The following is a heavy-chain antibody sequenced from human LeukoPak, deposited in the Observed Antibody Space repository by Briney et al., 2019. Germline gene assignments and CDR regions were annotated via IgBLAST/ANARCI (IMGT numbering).Heavy chain of an antibody. D-gene: IGHD5-24*01. J-gene: IGHJ4*02. CDR2: INHSGST. CDR3: ARGEMATTLDY. CDR1: GGSFSGYY. V-gene: IGHV4-34*01. Sequence: SETLSLTCAVYGGSFSGYYWIWIRQPPGKGLEWIREINHSGSTNYNPSLKSRVTISVDTSKNQFSLKLTSVTAADTAVYYCARGEMATTLDYWGQGTLVTVSS.